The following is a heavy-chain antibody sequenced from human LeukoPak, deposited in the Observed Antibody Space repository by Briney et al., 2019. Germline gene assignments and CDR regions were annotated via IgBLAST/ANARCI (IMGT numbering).Heavy chain of an antibody. V-gene: IGHV3-49*03. D-gene: IGHD2-15*01. CDR3: TTEGVVVAASHY. CDR2: IRSKAYGGTT. Sequence: GGSLRLSCTASGFTFGDYAMSWFRQAPGKGLEWVGFIRSKAYGGTTEYAASVKGRFTILRDDSKSIAYLQMNSLKTEDTAVYYCTTEGVVVAASHYWGQGTLVTVSS. J-gene: IGHJ4*02. CDR1: GFTFGDYA.